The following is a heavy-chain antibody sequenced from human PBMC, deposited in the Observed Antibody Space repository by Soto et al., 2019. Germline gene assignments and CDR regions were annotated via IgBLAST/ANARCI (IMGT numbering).Heavy chain of an antibody. CDR2: IYYSGST. V-gene: IGHV4-59*08. CDR1: GGSISSYY. D-gene: IGHD2-15*01. CDR3: ARQSYCSGGSCYGIGP. J-gene: IGHJ5*02. Sequence: SETLSLTCTVSGGSISSYYWSWIRQPPGKGLEWIGYIYYSGSTNYNPSLKSRVTISVDTSKNQFSLKLSSVTAADTAVYYCARQSYCSGGSCYGIGPWGQGTLVTVSS.